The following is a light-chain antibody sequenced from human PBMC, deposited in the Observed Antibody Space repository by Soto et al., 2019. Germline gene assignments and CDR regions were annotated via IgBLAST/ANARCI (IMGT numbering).Light chain of an antibody. CDR1: NIGSKS. J-gene: IGLJ2*01. CDR2: YDS. CDR3: QVWDSSSDHPV. Sequence: SSELTQPPSVSVAPGKTARITCGGNNIGSKSVHWYQQKPGQAPVLVIYYDSDRPSGIPERFSGSNSGNTATLPISRVEAGDEADYYCQVWDSSSDHPVFGGGTKVTVL. V-gene: IGLV3-21*04.